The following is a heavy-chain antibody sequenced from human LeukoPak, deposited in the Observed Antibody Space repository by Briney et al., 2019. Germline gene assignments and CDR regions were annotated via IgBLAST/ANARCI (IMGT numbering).Heavy chain of an antibody. J-gene: IGHJ4*02. V-gene: IGHV3-30*14. CDR3: ARGRALYSGYDLDPFDY. CDR2: ISYDGSNK. D-gene: IGHD5-12*01. Sequence: GGSLRLSCAASGFTFSSYAMHWVRQAPGKGLEWVAVISYDGSNKYYADSVKGRFTISRENAKNSLYLQMNSLRAGDTAVYYCARGRALYSGYDLDPFDYWGQGTLVTVSS. CDR1: GFTFSSYA.